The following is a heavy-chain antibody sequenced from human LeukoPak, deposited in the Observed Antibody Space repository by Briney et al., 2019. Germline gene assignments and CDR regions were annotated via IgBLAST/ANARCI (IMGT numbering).Heavy chain of an antibody. CDR3: ARDGNYDLLRGRLWHFDL. J-gene: IGHJ2*01. CDR1: GFTFSSYG. CDR2: ISYDGSNK. Sequence: GRSLRLSCAASGFTFSSYGMHWVRQAPGKGLEWVAVISYDGSNKYYADSVKGRFTISRDNSKNTLYLQLNSLRAEDTAVYYCARDGNYDLLRGRLWHFDLWGRGTLVTVSS. D-gene: IGHD3-22*01. V-gene: IGHV3-30*03.